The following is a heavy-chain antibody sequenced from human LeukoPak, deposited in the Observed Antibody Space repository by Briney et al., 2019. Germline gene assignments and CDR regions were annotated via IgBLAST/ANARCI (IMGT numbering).Heavy chain of an antibody. CDR3: VRGEYYSSSGMDV. CDR2: ISYDGSNE. J-gene: IGHJ6*02. Sequence: GRSLRLSCAASGFTFSDYGMHWVRQAPGKGLEWVAAISYDGSNEYFGDSLKGRSTISRDNSKNTLYLQMNRLRVEDTAVYYRVRGEYYSSSGMDVWGQGTTVTVSS. CDR1: GFTFSDYG. D-gene: IGHD3-10*01. V-gene: IGHV3-30*03.